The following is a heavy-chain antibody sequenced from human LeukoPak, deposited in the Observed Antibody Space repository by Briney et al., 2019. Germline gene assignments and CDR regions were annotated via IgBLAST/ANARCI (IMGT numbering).Heavy chain of an antibody. J-gene: IGHJ5*02. CDR1: GYTGSSNY. V-gene: IGHV3-53*01. CDR2: IYSSGRT. Sequence: GGPQRLLCAASGYTGSSNYKSWVRNAPGKGLEWLSLIYSSGRTYYADSGKGRFTISRDNSKNTLYLQMNSLRTEDTAVDYFASSYYYASGSFEPWGQGTLVTVSS. CDR3: ASSYYYASGSFEP. D-gene: IGHD3-10*01.